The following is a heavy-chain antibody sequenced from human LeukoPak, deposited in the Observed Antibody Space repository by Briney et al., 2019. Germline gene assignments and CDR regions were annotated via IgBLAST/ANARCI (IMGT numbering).Heavy chain of an antibody. D-gene: IGHD3-10*02. CDR2: IKQDGSAK. CDR1: GFTFSTYW. V-gene: IGHV3-7*01. Sequence: GSLRLSCAATGFTFSTYWMSWVRQAPGKGLEWVANIKQDGSAKYYVDSVKGRFTISRDNAKNSLYLQMNSLRAEDTAVYYCAELGITMIGGVWGKGTTVTISS. J-gene: IGHJ6*04. CDR3: AELGITMIGGV.